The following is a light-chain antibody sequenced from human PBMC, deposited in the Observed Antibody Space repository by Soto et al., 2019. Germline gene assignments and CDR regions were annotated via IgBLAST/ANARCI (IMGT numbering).Light chain of an antibody. J-gene: IGKJ1*01. CDR3: QQYHNWPA. V-gene: IGKV3-15*01. Sequence: EVVMTQSPATLSVSPGERATLSCRASQRVFSSLAWYQQKPGQAPRLLIYGAATTAPGIPAGFSGGASGTEFNLTISSLHPEFWADYSSQQYHNWPAFGQGTKVDIK. CDR2: GAA. CDR1: QRVFSS.